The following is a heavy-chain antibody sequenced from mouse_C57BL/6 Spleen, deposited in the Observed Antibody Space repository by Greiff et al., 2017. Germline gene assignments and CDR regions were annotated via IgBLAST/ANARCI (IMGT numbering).Heavy chain of an antibody. CDR1: GYTFTSYG. V-gene: IGHV1-81*01. CDR3: ARSLNYYGSSFHFDY. D-gene: IGHD1-1*01. J-gene: IGHJ2*01. Sequence: QVQLQQSGAELARPGASVKLSCKASGYTFTSYGISWVKQRTGQGLEWIGEIYPRSGNPYYNEKFKGKTTLTADKSYSTAYMELRSLTSEDSAVYVCARSLNYYGSSFHFDYWGQGTTLTVSS. CDR2: IYPRSGNP.